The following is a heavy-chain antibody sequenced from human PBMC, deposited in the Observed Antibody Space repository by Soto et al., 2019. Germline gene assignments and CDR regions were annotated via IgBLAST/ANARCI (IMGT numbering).Heavy chain of an antibody. CDR2: ISFTGSIT. Sequence: QVQLVESGGALVKPGGSLRLSCAASGFPFGDYYMSWIRQAPGKGLEWVSYISFTGSITYYADSVRGRFTISRDNARSSLYLQVNSLRGEDTAVYYCARSLQKSATHTTWFEPWGQGALVTGSS. D-gene: IGHD2-15*01. CDR1: GFPFGDYY. J-gene: IGHJ5*02. V-gene: IGHV3-11*01. CDR3: ARSLQKSATHTTWFEP.